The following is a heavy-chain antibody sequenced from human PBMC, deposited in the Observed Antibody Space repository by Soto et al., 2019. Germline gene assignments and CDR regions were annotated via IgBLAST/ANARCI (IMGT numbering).Heavy chain of an antibody. CDR2: ISYDGSNK. CDR3: ANGQDSYDSSGY. CDR1: GFTFSSYG. D-gene: IGHD3-22*01. V-gene: IGHV3-30*18. J-gene: IGHJ3*01. Sequence: GGSLRLSCAASGFTFSSYGMHWVRQAPGKGLEWVAVISYDGSNKYYADSVKGRFTISRDNSKNTLYLQMNSLRAEDTAVYYCANGQDSYDSSGYWGQGTMVTVSS.